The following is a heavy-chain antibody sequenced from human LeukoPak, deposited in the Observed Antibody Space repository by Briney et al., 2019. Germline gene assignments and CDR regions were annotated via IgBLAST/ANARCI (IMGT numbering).Heavy chain of an antibody. Sequence: TGGSLRLSCAVSGLTVSSSYMSWVRQAPGKGLEGGSLIYSIYGGGSTFYADSVKGRFTISRDNSKNTLFLQMNSLRPEDTAVYYCAREIAVAAHFDYWGQGTLVTVSS. CDR1: GLTVSSSY. J-gene: IGHJ4*02. CDR2: IYSIYGGGST. CDR3: AREIAVAAHFDY. V-gene: IGHV3-66*02. D-gene: IGHD6-19*01.